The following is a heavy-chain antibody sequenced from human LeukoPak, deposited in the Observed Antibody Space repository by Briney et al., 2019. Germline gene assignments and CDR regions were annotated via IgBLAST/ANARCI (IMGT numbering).Heavy chain of an antibody. D-gene: IGHD6-13*01. CDR2: ISSSSSYI. V-gene: IGHV3-21*01. CDR1: GFTFSTYT. J-gene: IGHJ6*03. Sequence: GGSLRLSCAASGFTFSTYTMNWVRQAPGKGLEWVSSISSSSSYIYYADSVKGRFTISRDNARNSLYLQMNSLRAEDTAVYYCARGVAAAGYYYYYYMDVWGKGTTVTISS. CDR3: ARGVAAAGYYYYYYMDV.